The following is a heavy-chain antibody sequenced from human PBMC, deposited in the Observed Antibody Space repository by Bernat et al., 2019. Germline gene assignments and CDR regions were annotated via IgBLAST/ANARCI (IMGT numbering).Heavy chain of an antibody. Sequence: QVQLVESGGGLVNPGGSLRLTCAASGFIFSDYYMSWIRQAPGKGLEWISYISSSGSTVYYADSVKGRFIISRDNVKNSMDLQMNSLRAEDTAVYYCASRVFCSGGSRSRPDSFDLWGQGTLVTVSS. CDR2: ISSSGSTV. V-gene: IGHV3-11*01. J-gene: IGHJ3*01. CDR1: GFIFSDYY. D-gene: IGHD2-15*01. CDR3: ASRVFCSGGSRSRPDSFDL.